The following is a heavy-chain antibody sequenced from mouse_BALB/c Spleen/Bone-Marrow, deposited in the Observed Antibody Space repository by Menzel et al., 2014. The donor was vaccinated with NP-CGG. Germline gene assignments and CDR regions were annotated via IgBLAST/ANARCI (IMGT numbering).Heavy chain of an antibody. CDR2: IYPGSGST. Sequence: VQLQQPGPGLVKPGASVKMSCKASGYTFTDYVITWVKQRTGQGLEWIGEIYPGSGSTYYNEKFKGKATLTADKSSNTAYMQLGSLTSEDSAVYFCARLDGNYRYAMDYWGQGTSVTVSS. J-gene: IGHJ4*01. V-gene: IGHV1-83*01. D-gene: IGHD2-1*01. CDR1: GYTFTDYV. CDR3: ARLDGNYRYAMDY.